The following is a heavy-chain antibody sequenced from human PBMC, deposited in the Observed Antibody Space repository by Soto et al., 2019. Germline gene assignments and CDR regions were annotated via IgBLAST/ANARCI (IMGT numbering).Heavy chain of an antibody. V-gene: IGHV3-23*01. J-gene: IGHJ4*02. D-gene: IGHD3-22*01. CDR3: AKDRPHRTYYYDGSGYY. Sequence: PGGSLRLSCAASGFTFSSYAMSWVLQAPGKWLEWVSGISGSGGSTHYADSVKVRFTISRDNSKNTLYLQMNSLRAEDTAVYYCAKDRPHRTYYYDGSGYYWGQGTLVTVSS. CDR1: GFTFSSYA. CDR2: ISGSGGST.